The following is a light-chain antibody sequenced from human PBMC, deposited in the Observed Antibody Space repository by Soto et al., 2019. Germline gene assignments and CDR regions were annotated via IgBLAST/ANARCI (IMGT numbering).Light chain of an antibody. CDR3: QYYNSYSPMYT. CDR2: DAA. Sequence: DIQMTQSPSTLSASLGDRVTITCRASQSISSWLAWYQQKPGKAPKLLIYDAASLESAVPSGFSGSGSGTEFALTLSSLQPDDFATYYCQYYNSYSPMYTFGQGTKLEIK. V-gene: IGKV1-5*01. CDR1: QSISSW. J-gene: IGKJ2*01.